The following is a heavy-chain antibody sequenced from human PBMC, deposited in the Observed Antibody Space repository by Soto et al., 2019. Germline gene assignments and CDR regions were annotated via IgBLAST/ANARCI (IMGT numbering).Heavy chain of an antibody. Sequence: SETLSLTCTVSGGSVSSGSYYWSWIRQPPGKGLEWIGYIYYSGSTNYNPSLKSRVTMSVDTSKNQFSLKLSSVTAADTAVYYCAREAAGILNWFDPWGQGTLVTVSS. CDR2: IYYSGST. CDR3: AREAAGILNWFDP. CDR1: GGSVSSGSYY. V-gene: IGHV4-61*01. J-gene: IGHJ5*02. D-gene: IGHD6-25*01.